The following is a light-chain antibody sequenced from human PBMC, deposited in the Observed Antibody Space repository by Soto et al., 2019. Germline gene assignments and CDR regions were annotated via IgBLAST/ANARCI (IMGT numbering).Light chain of an antibody. Sequence: DIQMTQSPSSLPASIGDRVTVTCRASRTISTYLNWYQHKPGKAPKLLIYATSSLRSGVPSRFSGSGYGTDFTLTISNLQPEDFATYYCQQTYSNSPTFGQGTKVDI. CDR2: ATS. CDR3: QQTYSNSPT. CDR1: RTISTY. J-gene: IGKJ1*01. V-gene: IGKV1-39*01.